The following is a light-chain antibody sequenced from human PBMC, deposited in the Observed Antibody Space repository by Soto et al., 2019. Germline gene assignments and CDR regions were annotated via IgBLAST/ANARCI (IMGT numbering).Light chain of an antibody. CDR2: AAS. J-gene: IGKJ1*01. CDR3: QKYNSAGRM. CDR1: QGITNY. Sequence: DIQMTQSPSSLSASVGDRVTITCRASQGITNYLAWYQQKPGKVPKLLIYAASTLQSGVPSRFSGSGSGTDFTLTISSLQPEDVASYYCQKYNSAGRMFGQGTKVEIK. V-gene: IGKV1-27*01.